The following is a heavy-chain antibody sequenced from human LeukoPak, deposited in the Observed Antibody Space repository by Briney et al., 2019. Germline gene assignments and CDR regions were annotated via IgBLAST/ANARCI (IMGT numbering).Heavy chain of an antibody. Sequence: GGSLRLSCAASGFTFSSYAMSWVRQAPGKGLEWVSAISGSGGSTYYADSVKGRFTISRDNSKNTLYLQMNSLRAEDTAVYYCARDDRRAGQGYWGQGTLVAVSS. V-gene: IGHV3-23*01. CDR1: GFTFSSYA. CDR3: ARDDRRAGQGY. CDR2: ISGSGGST. J-gene: IGHJ4*02. D-gene: IGHD1-14*01.